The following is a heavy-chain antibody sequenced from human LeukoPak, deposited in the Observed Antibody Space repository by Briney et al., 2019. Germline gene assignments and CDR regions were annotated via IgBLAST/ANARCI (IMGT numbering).Heavy chain of an antibody. CDR1: GFTFSDYY. CDR2: ISSSGSTI. D-gene: IGHD6-13*01. CDR3: ASERPSSSWYDY. J-gene: IGHJ4*02. Sequence: GGSLRLSCAASGFTFSDYYMSWIRQAPGKGLEWASYISSSGSTIYYADSVKGRFTISRDNAKNSLYLQMNSLRVEDTAVYYCASERPSSSWYDYWGQGTLVTVSS. V-gene: IGHV3-11*04.